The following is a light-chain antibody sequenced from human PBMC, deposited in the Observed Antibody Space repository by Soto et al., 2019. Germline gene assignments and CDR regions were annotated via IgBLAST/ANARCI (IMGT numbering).Light chain of an antibody. J-gene: IGLJ2*01. CDR1: SSNIGAGHV. CDR2: GTS. CDR3: QSYDNGLSASV. V-gene: IGLV1-40*01. Sequence: QSVLTQPPSVSAAPGQRVTISCTGSSSNIGAGHVVHWYQQFPGRAPNLLIYGTSNRPSGVPDRFSGSKSGTSASLAITGLQGEDEGDYYCQSYDNGLSASVFGGGTKLTVL.